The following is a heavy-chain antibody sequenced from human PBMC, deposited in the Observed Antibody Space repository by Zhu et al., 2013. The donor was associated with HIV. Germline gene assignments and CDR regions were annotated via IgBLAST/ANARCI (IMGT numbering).Heavy chain of an antibody. V-gene: IGHV5-51*01. Sequence: EVQLVQSGTEVKKPGESLKISCKVSGYSFTSYWIGWVRQMPGKGLEWMGLIYPGDSDTRYSPSFRGQVAISADKSITTAYLQWSSLKASDSAMYYCAVHRKYVSGWYIDYWGQGTLVTVSS. CDR2: IYPGDSDT. J-gene: IGHJ4*02. CDR3: AVHRKYVSGWYIDY. CDR1: GYSFTSYW. D-gene: IGHD6-19*01.